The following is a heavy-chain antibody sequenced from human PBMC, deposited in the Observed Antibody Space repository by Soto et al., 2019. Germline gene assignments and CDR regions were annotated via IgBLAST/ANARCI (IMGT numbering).Heavy chain of an antibody. V-gene: IGHV1-24*01. J-gene: IGHJ6*02. CDR1: GYTLTELS. CDR3: ATSIVVVPAAILKRYYYGMDV. D-gene: IGHD2-2*02. Sequence: ASVKVSCKVSGYTLTELSMHWVLQAPGKGLEWMGGFDPEGGETIYAQKFQGRVTMTEDTSTDTAYMELSSLRSEDTAVYYCATSIVVVPAAILKRYYYGMDVWGQGTTVTVSS. CDR2: FDPEGGET.